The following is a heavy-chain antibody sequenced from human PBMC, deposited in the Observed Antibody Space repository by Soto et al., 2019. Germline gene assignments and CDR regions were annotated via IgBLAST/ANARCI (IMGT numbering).Heavy chain of an antibody. J-gene: IGHJ6*02. CDR2: ISYDGNNK. D-gene: IGHD2-15*01. V-gene: IGHV3-30-3*01. CDR3: ARAGCDGGSCYTLVGLRYGMDV. CDR1: GFILSTYA. Sequence: QVQLVESGGGGVQPGRSLRLSCAASGFILSTYAMYWVRQAPGKGLEWVAVISYDGNNKYYADSVKGLFTLSRDNSKNTLYLQMNSLRAEDTAVYYCARAGCDGGSCYTLVGLRYGMDVWGQGTTVTVSS.